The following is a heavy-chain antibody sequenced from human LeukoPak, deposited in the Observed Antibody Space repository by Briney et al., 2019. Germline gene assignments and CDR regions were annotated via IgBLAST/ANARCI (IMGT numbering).Heavy chain of an antibody. CDR3: AVLIAAAAVDY. V-gene: IGHV3-21*01. J-gene: IGHJ4*02. CDR1: GFTFSSYA. D-gene: IGHD6-13*01. Sequence: GGSLRLSCAASGFTFSSYAMSWVRQAPGKGLEWVSSISSSSSYIYYADSVKGRFTISRDNAKNSLYLQMNSLRAEDTAVYYCAVLIAAAAVDYWGQGTLVTVSS. CDR2: ISSSSSYI.